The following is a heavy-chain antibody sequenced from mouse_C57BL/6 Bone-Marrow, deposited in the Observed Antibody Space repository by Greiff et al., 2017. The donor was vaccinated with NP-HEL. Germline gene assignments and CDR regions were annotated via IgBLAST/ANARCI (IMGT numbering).Heavy chain of an antibody. CDR3: ARDPRGDYAMDD. D-gene: IGHD3-3*01. J-gene: IGHJ4*01. V-gene: IGHV7-1*01. CDR1: GFTFSDFY. CDR2: SRNKANDYTT. Sequence: EVKLVDSGGGLVQSGRSLRLSCATSGFTFSDFYMDWVRQAPGKGLEWIAASRNKANDYTTDYIASVKGRFIVSRDTSQNILYLQMNALRAEDTAIYYSARDPRGDYAMDDWGQGTSVTVSS.